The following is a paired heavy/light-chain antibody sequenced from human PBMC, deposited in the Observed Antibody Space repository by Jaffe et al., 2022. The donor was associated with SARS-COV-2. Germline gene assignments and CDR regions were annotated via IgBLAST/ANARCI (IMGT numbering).Light chain of an antibody. V-gene: IGKV3-20*01. CDR1: QIVSSTN. Sequence: EIVLTQSPGTLSLSPGERATLSCRASQIVSSTNLAWYQQKPGQAPRLLMYGASSRATGIPDRFSGSGSGTDFTLTISRLEPEDFAVYYCQQYGSSPWTFGQGTKVEIK. CDR3: QQYGSSPWT. J-gene: IGKJ1*01. CDR2: GAS.
Heavy chain of an antibody. D-gene: IGHD2-2*01. CDR3: ARGQVLFDY. Sequence: QVQLQESGPGLVKPSETLSLTCTVSGGSVSGYHWSWIRQPPGKGLEWIGYIYFSGSTNYNPSLKSRVTISVDTSKNQFSLNLNSMTAADTAVYYCARGQVLFDYWGQGALVTVSS. V-gene: IGHV4-59*02. CDR1: GGSVSGYH. J-gene: IGHJ4*02. CDR2: IYFSGST.